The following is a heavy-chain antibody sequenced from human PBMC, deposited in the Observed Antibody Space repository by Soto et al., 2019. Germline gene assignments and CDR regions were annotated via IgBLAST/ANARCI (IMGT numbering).Heavy chain of an antibody. CDR3: AREGDMGSSAFDC. CDR1: VFTFSKYG. D-gene: IGHD3-10*01. CDR2: VSSDGSFT. V-gene: IGHV3-74*01. J-gene: IGHJ4*02. Sequence: EVQLVESGGGLVQPGGSLRLSFAASVFTFSKYGMHWVRQAPGKGLVWVARVSSDGSFTYYADSVKGRFTISRDNAQNTLYLQMSTLRPDDTAVYYCAREGDMGSSAFDCWGQGTLVTVSS.